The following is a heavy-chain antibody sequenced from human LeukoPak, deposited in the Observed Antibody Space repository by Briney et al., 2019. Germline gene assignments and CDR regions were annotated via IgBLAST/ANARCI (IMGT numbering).Heavy chain of an antibody. J-gene: IGHJ4*02. CDR1: GFTFSSYG. V-gene: IGHV3-30*02. D-gene: IGHD2-15*01. CDR2: IRYDGSNK. CDR3: AKDAEDIVVVVAASFDY. Sequence: GGSLRLSCAASGFTFSSYGMHWVRQAPGKGLECVAFIRYDGSNKYYADSVKGRFTISRDNSKNTLYLQMNSLRAEDTAVYYCAKDAEDIVVVVAASFDYWGQGTLVTVSS.